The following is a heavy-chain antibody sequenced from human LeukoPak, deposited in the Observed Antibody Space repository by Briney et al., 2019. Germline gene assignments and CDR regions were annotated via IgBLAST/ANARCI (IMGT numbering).Heavy chain of an antibody. CDR2: IYHSGST. V-gene: IGHV4-38-2*02. D-gene: IGHD1-26*01. J-gene: IGHJ6*03. Sequence: SETLSLTCTVSGYSFSSGYYWGCIRPPPGKGLEWTGSIYHSGSTYYNPSLKSRVTISVDNSKNKFSLKLSSVTAAETAVYYCASLGGYYDYYYFMDVWGKGATVTVSS. CDR1: GYSFSSGYY. CDR3: ASLGGYYDYYYFMDV.